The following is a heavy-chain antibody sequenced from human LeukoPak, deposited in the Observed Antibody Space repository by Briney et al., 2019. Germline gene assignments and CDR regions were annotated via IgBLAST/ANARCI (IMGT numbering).Heavy chain of an antibody. V-gene: IGHV4-34*01. CDR2: INHSGRT. J-gene: IGHJ4*02. Sequence: KPSETLSLTCAVYGGSFSGYYWNWIRQPPGKGLEWIGEINHSGRTNYNPSLKSRVTISVDTSKKQFSLKLSSVTAADTAVYYCARACITMVRGVISYYFDYWGQGTLVTVSS. D-gene: IGHD3-10*01. CDR1: GGSFSGYY. CDR3: ARACITMVRGVISYYFDY.